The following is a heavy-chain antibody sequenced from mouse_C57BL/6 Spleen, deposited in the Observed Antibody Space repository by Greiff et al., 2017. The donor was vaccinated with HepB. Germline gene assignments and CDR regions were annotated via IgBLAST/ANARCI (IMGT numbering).Heavy chain of an antibody. CDR3: ARQGATVVATDY. CDR2: ISSGGSYT. D-gene: IGHD1-1*01. CDR1: GFTFSSYG. V-gene: IGHV5-6*01. Sequence: EVKLMESGGDLVKPGGSLKLSCAASGFTFSSYGMSWVRQTPDKRLEWVATISSGGSYTYYPVSVKGRFTISRDNAKNTLYLQMSSLTSEDTAMYYCARQGATVVATDYWGQGTTLTVSS. J-gene: IGHJ2*01.